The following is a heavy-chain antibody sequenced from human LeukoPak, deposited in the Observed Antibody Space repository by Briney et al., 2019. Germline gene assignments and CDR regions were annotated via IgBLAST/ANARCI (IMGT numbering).Heavy chain of an antibody. D-gene: IGHD5-18*01. J-gene: IGHJ3*02. CDR3: AREVYLGGYSYGYGRWYRDAFDI. CDR2: IYYSGST. Sequence: SETLSLTCTVSGGSISSYYWSWIRQPPGKGLEWIGYIYYSGSTNYNPSLKSRVTISVDTSKNQFPLKLSSVTAADTAVYYCAREVYLGGYSYGYGRWYRDAFDIWGQGTMVTVST. CDR1: GGSISSYY. V-gene: IGHV4-59*01.